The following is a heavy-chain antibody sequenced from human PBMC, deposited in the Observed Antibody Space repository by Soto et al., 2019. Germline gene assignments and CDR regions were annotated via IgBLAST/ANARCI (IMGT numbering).Heavy chain of an antibody. CDR3: ASFRYCSGGSCYAGPDY. D-gene: IGHD2-15*01. CDR2: IIPIFGTA. Sequence: ASVKVSCKASGGTFSSYAISWVRQAPGQGLEWMGGIIPIFGTANYAQKFQGRVTITADESTSTAYMELSSLRSEDTAVYYCASFRYCSGGSCYAGPDYWGQGTLVTVSS. V-gene: IGHV1-69*13. J-gene: IGHJ4*02. CDR1: GGTFSSYA.